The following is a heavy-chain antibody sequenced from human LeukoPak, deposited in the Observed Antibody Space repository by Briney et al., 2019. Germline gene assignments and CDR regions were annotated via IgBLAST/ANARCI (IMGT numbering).Heavy chain of an antibody. CDR3: AKDLGLSVGTIPFDF. D-gene: IGHD1-26*01. Sequence: GGSLRLSCAASGFIFSNYAMGWVRQAPGKGLKWISTIKGSDGSTYFADSVKGRYTISRDNSKNTLYLQMDSLRAEDTAIYYCAKDLGLSVGTIPFDFWGQGTLVTVSS. CDR1: GFIFSNYA. V-gene: IGHV3-23*01. CDR2: IKGSDGST. J-gene: IGHJ4*02.